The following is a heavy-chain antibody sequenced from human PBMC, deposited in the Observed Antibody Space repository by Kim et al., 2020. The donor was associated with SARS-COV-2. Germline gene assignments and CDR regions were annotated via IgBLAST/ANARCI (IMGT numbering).Heavy chain of an antibody. CDR2: IMWDSSRV. CDR3: VKDITPGGADV. J-gene: IGHJ6*02. CDR1: GFTVDEHA. Sequence: GGSLRLSCAASGFTVDEHAMHWVRQAPGKGLEWVSAIMWDSSRVGYADSVKGRFTISRDNAKKSPFLQMNSLRPEDTALYYCVKDITPGGADVWGQGTT. D-gene: IGHD2-15*01. V-gene: IGHV3-9*01.